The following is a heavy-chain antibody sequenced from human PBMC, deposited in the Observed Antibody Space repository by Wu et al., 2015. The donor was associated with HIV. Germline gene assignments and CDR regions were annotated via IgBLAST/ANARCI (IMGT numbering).Heavy chain of an antibody. CDR3: ARDKAAARGYSSSYGMDV. Sequence: QVQLVQSGAEVKKPGASVKVSCKASGYTFTGYYMHWVRQAPGQGLEWMGWINPNSGGTNYAQKFQGRVTMTRDTSISTAYMELSRLRSDDTAVYYCARDKAAARGYSSSYGMDVVGPRDHGHRLL. CDR1: GYTFTGYY. CDR2: INPNSGGT. V-gene: IGHV1-2*02. J-gene: IGHJ6*02. D-gene: IGHD6-13*01.